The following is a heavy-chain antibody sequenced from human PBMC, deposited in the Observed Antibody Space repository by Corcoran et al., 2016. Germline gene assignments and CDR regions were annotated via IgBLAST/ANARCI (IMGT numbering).Heavy chain of an antibody. V-gene: IGHV3-7*01. D-gene: IGHD2-15*01. CDR2: IKQDGSVT. CDR1: GFTFSNYW. J-gene: IGHJ6*02. Sequence: EVQLVESGGGLVQPGGSLRLSCAASGFTFSNYWMSWVRQAPGQGLEWVANIKQDGSVTYYVDSVKGRITISRDNAKNSLYLQFNSLRAEDTAVYYCARLGYCSANNCFYGMDVWGQGTTVTASS. CDR3: ARLGYCSANNCFYGMDV.